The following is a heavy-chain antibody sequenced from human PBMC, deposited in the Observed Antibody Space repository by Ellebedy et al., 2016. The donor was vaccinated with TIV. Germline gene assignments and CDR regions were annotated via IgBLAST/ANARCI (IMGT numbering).Heavy chain of an antibody. V-gene: IGHV3-30-3*01. CDR2: ISYDGSNK. Sequence: GESLKISXAASGFTFSSYAMHWVRQAPGKGLEWVAVISYDGSNKYYADSVKGRFTISRDNSKNTLYLQMNSLRAEDTAVYYCARVYCSSTSCYGTELGYWGQGTLVTVSS. CDR3: ARVYCSSTSCYGTELGY. D-gene: IGHD2-2*01. CDR1: GFTFSSYA. J-gene: IGHJ4*02.